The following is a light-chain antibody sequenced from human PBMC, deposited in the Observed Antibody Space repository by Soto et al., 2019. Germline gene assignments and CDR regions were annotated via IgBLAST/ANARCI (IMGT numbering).Light chain of an antibody. CDR3: QQYNSYSRT. CDR1: QSISSW. Sequence: DIQMTQSPSTLSASVGDRVTITCRASQSISSWLAWYQQKPGKAPKLLTYDASSLESGVPSRFSGSGSGTEFTLTSSSLQPDDFATYYCQQYNSYSRTFGQGTKVEIK. CDR2: DAS. J-gene: IGKJ1*01. V-gene: IGKV1-5*01.